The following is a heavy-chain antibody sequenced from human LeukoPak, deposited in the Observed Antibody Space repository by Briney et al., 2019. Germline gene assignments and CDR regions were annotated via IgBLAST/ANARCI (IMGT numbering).Heavy chain of an antibody. Sequence: SETLSLTCTVSGGSITSGIYYWGWIRQPAGKGLEWIGRLYTDGSTRYNPALKSRVTISVDKSKNQFSLKLSSVTAADTAVYYCARDLGLEAFDIWGQGTMVTVSS. V-gene: IGHV4-61*02. D-gene: IGHD3/OR15-3a*01. J-gene: IGHJ3*02. CDR1: GGSITSGIYY. CDR2: LYTDGST. CDR3: ARDLGLEAFDI.